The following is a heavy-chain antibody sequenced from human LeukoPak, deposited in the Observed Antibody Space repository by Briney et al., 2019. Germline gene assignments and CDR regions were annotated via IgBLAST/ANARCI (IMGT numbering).Heavy chain of an antibody. D-gene: IGHD3-22*01. CDR2: IYTTGST. V-gene: IGHV4-4*07. CDR1: GDSISRYY. J-gene: IGHJ4*02. Sequence: NASETLSLTCSVSGDSISRYYWSWIRQPAGKGLEWIGRIYTTGSTNYNPSLKSRVTMSLDTSKNQFSLKLSSVTAADTAVYYCARGLGDYYDTSGYEYYFDYWGQGTLVTVSS. CDR3: ARGLGDYYDTSGYEYYFDY.